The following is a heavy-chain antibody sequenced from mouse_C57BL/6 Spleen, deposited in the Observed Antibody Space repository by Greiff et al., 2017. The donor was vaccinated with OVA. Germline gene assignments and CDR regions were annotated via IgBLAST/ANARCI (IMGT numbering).Heavy chain of an antibody. CDR2: INPNNGGT. J-gene: IGHJ3*01. CDR3: ARSDYYGSSYLPFAY. Sequence: EVQLQQSGPELVKPGASVKIPCKASGYTFTDYNMDWVKQSHGKSLEWIGDINPNNGGTIYNQKFKGKATLTVDKSSSTAYMELRSLTSEYTAVYYCARSDYYGSSYLPFAYWGQGTLVTVSA. D-gene: IGHD1-1*01. CDR1: GYTFTDYN. V-gene: IGHV1-18*01.